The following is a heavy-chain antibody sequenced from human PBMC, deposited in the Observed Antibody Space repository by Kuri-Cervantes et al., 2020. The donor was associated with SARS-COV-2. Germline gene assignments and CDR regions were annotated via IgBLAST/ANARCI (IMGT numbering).Heavy chain of an antibody. CDR3: ARGITMIVVVTPFDY. CDR1: GFTFSSYS. CDR2: ISSSSSYI. V-gene: IGHV3-21*01. J-gene: IGHJ4*02. Sequence: GGSLRLSCTASGFTFSSYSMNWVRQAPGKGLEWVSSISSSSSYIYYADSVKGRFTISRDNAKNSLYLQMNSLRAVDTAVYYCARGITMIVVVTPFDYWGQGTLVTVSS. D-gene: IGHD3-22*01.